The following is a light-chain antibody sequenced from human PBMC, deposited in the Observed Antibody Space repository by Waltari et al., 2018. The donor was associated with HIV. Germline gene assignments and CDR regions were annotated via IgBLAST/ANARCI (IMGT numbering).Light chain of an antibody. V-gene: IGKV3-20*01. J-gene: IGKJ3*01. CDR3: QQYGTLPFA. Sequence: EIVLTQSPGTVSMSPGKTATLTCRASQSVSSKYLAWYQKKPGQTPRLLIYGASNRATGVPDRFSGSGSGTDCILTISRLEAEDFAVYYCQQYGTLPFAFGPGTTVD. CDR1: QSVSSKY. CDR2: GAS.